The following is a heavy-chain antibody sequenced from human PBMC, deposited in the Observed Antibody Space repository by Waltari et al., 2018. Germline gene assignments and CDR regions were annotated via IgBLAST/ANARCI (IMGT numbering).Heavy chain of an antibody. CDR2: IYSGGST. J-gene: IGHJ3*02. CDR1: GFTVSSNY. D-gene: IGHD5-18*01. Sequence: EVQLVESGGGLVQPGGSLRLSCAASGFTVSSNYMRWVRQAPGKGLEWVSVIYSGGSTYYADSVKGRFTISRDNSKNTLYLQMNSLRAEDTAVYYCAREGYSYAPNGAFDIWGQGTMVTVSS. V-gene: IGHV3-66*02. CDR3: AREGYSYAPNGAFDI.